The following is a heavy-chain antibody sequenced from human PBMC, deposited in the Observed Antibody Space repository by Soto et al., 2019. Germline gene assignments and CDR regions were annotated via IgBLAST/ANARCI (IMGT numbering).Heavy chain of an antibody. V-gene: IGHV3-23*01. CDR1: GFTFSNYA. CDR2: ISGSGGST. D-gene: IGHD2-21*02. J-gene: IGHJ4*02. CDR3: AKFRSFCGGDCYGYFDY. Sequence: EVQLLESGGGLVQPGGSLRLSCAASGFTFSNYAMSWVRQAPGKGLEWVSPISGSGGSTYYADSVKGRFTISRDNSKNTLYRQMNSLRAEDTAVYYCAKFRSFCGGDCYGYFDYWGQGTLVTVSS.